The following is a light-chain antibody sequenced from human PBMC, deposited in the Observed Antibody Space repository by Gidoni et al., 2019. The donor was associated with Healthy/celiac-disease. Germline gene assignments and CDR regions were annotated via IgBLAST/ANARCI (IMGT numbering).Light chain of an antibody. Sequence: QSALTPPASVSGSPGQSITISCTGTSSDVGGYNYVSWYQQHPGKAPKLMIYEVSNRPPGVSNRFSGSKSGNTASLTISGLQAEDEADYYCSSYTSSSVVFGGGTKLTVL. V-gene: IGLV2-14*01. J-gene: IGLJ2*01. CDR2: EVS. CDR1: SSDVGGYNY. CDR3: SSYTSSSVV.